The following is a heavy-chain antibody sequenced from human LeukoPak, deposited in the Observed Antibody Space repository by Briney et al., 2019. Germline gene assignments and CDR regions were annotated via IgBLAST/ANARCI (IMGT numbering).Heavy chain of an antibody. CDR2: ISYDGSNK. CDR1: GFTFSSYA. V-gene: IGHV3-30*04. J-gene: IGHJ4*02. D-gene: IGHD5-18*01. Sequence: GGSLSLSCAASGFTFSSYAMHWVRQAPGKGLEWVAVISYDGSNKYYADSVKGRFTISRDNAKNSLYLQMNSLRAEDTAIYYCARDRPSRRPGMVGEYWGQGTLVTVSS. CDR3: ARDRPSRRPGMVGEY.